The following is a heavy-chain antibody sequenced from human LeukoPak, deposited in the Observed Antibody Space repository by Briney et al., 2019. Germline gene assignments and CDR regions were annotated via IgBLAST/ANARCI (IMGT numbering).Heavy chain of an antibody. J-gene: IGHJ4*02. CDR2: IYYSGSM. D-gene: IGHD6-13*01. CDR1: GGSTSSDH. Sequence: PSETLSLTRTVSGGSTSSDHWSWVRQPPGKGLEWIGHIYYSGSMKYNPTLKGRVNISVDPSNNQFSMRLTTMTPADTAVYYCVVFIAGGGGRGYWGQGTLVSVS. CDR3: VVFIAGGGGRGY. V-gene: IGHV4-59*01.